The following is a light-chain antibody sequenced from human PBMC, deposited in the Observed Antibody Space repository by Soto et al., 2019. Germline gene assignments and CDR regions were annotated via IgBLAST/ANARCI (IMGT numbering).Light chain of an antibody. CDR3: SSYSATNYHYV. V-gene: IGLV2-8*01. CDR2: EVS. CDR1: SSDVGGYNY. J-gene: IGLJ1*01. Sequence: QSVLTQPPSASGSFGQSVTISCTGTSSDVGGYNYVSWYQQHPGKAPKLMIYEVSERPSGVPDRFSGSKSGNTASLTVSGLQADEEADYYCSSYSATNYHYVRGTGTNVTIL.